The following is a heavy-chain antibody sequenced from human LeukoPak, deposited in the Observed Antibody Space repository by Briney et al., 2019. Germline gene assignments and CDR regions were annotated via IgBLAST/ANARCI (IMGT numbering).Heavy chain of an antibody. CDR3: ARRSRFLEWLLYSSYYYYMDV. J-gene: IGHJ6*03. V-gene: IGHV4-39*01. CDR2: IYYSGST. CDR1: GGSIRSRSYY. D-gene: IGHD3-3*01. Sequence: PSETLSLTCTVSGGSIRSRSYYWGSIRQPPGKGLEWIGSIYYSGSTYYNPSLKSRVTISVDTSKNQFSLKLSSVTAADTAVYYCARRSRFLEWLLYSSYYYYMDVWGKGTTVTVSS.